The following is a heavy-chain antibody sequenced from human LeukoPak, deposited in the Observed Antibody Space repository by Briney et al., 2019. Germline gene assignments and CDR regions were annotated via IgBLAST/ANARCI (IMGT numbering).Heavy chain of an antibody. V-gene: IGHV3-7*01. CDR2: INQDGGEK. CDR1: GFTFSSYW. CDR3: ATGRSCTTCYLPDY. Sequence: GGSLRLSCAASGFTFSSYWMSWVRQAPGKGLEWVANINQDGGEKYYVDSVKGRFTISRDNAKNSVYLQMNGLRAEDTAVYHCATGRSCTTCYLPDYWAREPWSPSP. J-gene: IGHJ4*02. D-gene: IGHD2-2*01.